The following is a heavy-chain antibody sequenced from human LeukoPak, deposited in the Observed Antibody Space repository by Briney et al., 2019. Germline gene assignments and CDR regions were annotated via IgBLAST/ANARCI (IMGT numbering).Heavy chain of an antibody. CDR2: ISRDGGNT. D-gene: IGHD5-24*01. CDR1: GFTFDDCA. V-gene: IGHV3-43*02. J-gene: IGHJ6*02. Sequence: PGGSLRLSCAASGFTFDDCAMHWVRQVPGKGLEWVSLISRDGGNTYYADSVKGRFTISRDNSQSSLYLQMNSLTTEDTALYYCAKEGSMDTSYYYGLDVWGQGTTVSVSS. CDR3: AKEGSMDTSYYYGLDV.